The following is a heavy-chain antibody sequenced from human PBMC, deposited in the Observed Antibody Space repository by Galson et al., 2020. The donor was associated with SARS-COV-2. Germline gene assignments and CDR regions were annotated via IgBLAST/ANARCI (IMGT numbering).Heavy chain of an antibody. CDR1: GFTFSKAW. Sequence: LSLTCGASGFTFSKAWMGWVRQAPGKGQEWVGRIKARSDGGTTDFAAPVKGRFTISRDDSKTTLYLQMNSLTAEDTAIYYCTTDSAIAVAGIFDYWGQGTLVTVSS. CDR3: TTDSAIAVAGIFDY. CDR2: IKARSDGGTT. J-gene: IGHJ4*02. D-gene: IGHD6-19*01. V-gene: IGHV3-15*01.